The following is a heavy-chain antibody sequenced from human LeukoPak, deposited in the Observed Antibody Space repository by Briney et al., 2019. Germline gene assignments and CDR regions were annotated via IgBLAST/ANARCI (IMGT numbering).Heavy chain of an antibody. CDR2: IYYSGST. CDR1: GGSISSGGYY. V-gene: IGHV4-31*03. Sequence: PSQTPSLTCTVSGGSISSGGYYWSWIRQHPGKGLEWIGYIYYSGSTYYNPSLKSRVTISVDTSKNQFSLKLSSVTAADTAVYYCARVDSSSWYSGRYYYYGMDVWGQGTTVTVSS. J-gene: IGHJ6*02. CDR3: ARVDSSSWYSGRYYYYGMDV. D-gene: IGHD6-13*01.